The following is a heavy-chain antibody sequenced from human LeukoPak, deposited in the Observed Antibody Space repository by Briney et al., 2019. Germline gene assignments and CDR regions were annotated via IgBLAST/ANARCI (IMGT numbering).Heavy chain of an antibody. CDR3: ARDPNYYGSGFYDY. CDR2: ISAYNGNT. V-gene: IGHV1-18*01. Sequence: EASVKVSCKASGYTFTSYDISWVRQAPGQGLEWMGWISAYNGNTNYAQKLQGRVTMTTDTSTSTAYMELRSLRSDDTAVYYCARDPNYYGSGFYDYWGQGTLVTVSS. CDR1: GYTFTSYD. D-gene: IGHD3-10*01. J-gene: IGHJ4*02.